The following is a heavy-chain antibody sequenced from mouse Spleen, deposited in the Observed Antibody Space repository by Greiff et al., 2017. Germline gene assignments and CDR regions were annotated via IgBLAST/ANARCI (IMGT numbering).Heavy chain of an antibody. J-gene: IGHJ4*01. CDR2: IDPSDSYT. V-gene: IGHV1-59*01. Sequence: QVQLQQSGAELVRPGTSVKLSCKASGFTFTSYWMHWVKQRPGQGLEWIGVIDPSDSYTNYNQKFKGKATLTVDTSSSTAYMQLSSLTSEDLAVYYCARKDPFYAMDYWGQGTSVTVSS. CDR3: ARKDPFYAMDY. CDR1: GFTFTSYW.